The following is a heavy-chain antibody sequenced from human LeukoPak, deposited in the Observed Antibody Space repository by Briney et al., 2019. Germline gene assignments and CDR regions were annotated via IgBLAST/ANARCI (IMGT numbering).Heavy chain of an antibody. J-gene: IGHJ3*02. CDR1: GFTFSSYS. Sequence: GGSLRLSCTASGFTFSSYSMNWVRQAPGKGLEWVSSISSSSSYIYYADSVKGRFTISRDNAKNSLYLQMNSLRAEDTAVYYCARYYYDSTPDAFDIWGQGTMVTVSS. D-gene: IGHD3-22*01. CDR3: ARYYYDSTPDAFDI. V-gene: IGHV3-21*01. CDR2: ISSSSSYI.